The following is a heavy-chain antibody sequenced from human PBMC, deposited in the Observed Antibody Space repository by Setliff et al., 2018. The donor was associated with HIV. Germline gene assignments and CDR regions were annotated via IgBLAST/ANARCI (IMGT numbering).Heavy chain of an antibody. Sequence: GESLKISCKGSGYVFSNYWLAWVRQTPGKGLEWMGIIYPGDSDTRYSPSFQGQVTFSADKSINTAYLQWGSLKASDTGIYFCARQTSRYITLSPPDYWGQGTLVTVSS. CDR1: GYVFSNYW. V-gene: IGHV5-51*01. CDR3: ARQTSRYITLSPPDY. CDR2: IYPGDSDT. D-gene: IGHD3-9*01. J-gene: IGHJ4*02.